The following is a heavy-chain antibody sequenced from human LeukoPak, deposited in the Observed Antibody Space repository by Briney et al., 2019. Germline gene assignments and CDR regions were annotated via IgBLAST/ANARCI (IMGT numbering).Heavy chain of an antibody. CDR1: GGSFSSGSYY. Sequence: SETLSLTCTVSGGSFSSGSYYWSWIRQPPGKGLEWIGYIYHSGSTNYNPSLKSRVTISVDTSKNQFSLKLSSVTAADTAVYYCARGYCSGGSCYHFDYWGQGTLVTVSS. J-gene: IGHJ4*02. V-gene: IGHV4-61*01. D-gene: IGHD2-15*01. CDR2: IYHSGST. CDR3: ARGYCSGGSCYHFDY.